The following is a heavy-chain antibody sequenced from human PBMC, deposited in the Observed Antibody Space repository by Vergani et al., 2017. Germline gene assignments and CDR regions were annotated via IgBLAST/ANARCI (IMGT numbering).Heavy chain of an antibody. CDR3: AREVDYYDSSGYDYMHGGFDY. D-gene: IGHD3-22*01. CDR2: ISSSSSYI. J-gene: IGHJ4*02. Sequence: EVQLVESGGGLVKPGGSLRLSCAASGFTFSSYSMNWVRQAPGKGLEWVSSISSSSSYIYYADSVKGRFTISRDNAKNSLYLQMNSLRAEDTAVYYCAREVDYYDSSGYDYMHGGFDYWGQGTLVTVSS. CDR1: GFTFSSYS. V-gene: IGHV3-21*01.